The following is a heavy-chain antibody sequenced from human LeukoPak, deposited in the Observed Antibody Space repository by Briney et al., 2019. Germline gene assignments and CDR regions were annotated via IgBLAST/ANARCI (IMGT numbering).Heavy chain of an antibody. V-gene: IGHV4-39*07. CDR2: IYYSGST. D-gene: IGHD6-19*01. Sequence: PSETLSLTCTVSGGSISSSNYYWGWIRQPPGKGLEWIGSIYYSGSTYYSPSLKSRVTISVDTSKNQFSLKLSSVTAADTAVYYCARLPRTQQWLRSRGGWFDPWGQGTLVTVSS. J-gene: IGHJ5*02. CDR3: ARLPRTQQWLRSRGGWFDP. CDR1: GGSISSSNYY.